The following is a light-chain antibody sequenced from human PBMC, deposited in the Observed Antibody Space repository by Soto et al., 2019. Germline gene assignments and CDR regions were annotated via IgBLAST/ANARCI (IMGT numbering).Light chain of an antibody. CDR1: RSLSSY. Sequence: DIQMTQSPSTLSASVGDNITITCLASRSLSSYVARYQQNPGRAPKLLIYEASSLESGVPSRFSGSGSGRDFTLTISSLQPEDFATYYCQQSYSTPPWTFGQGTKVDIK. CDR2: EAS. J-gene: IGKJ1*01. CDR3: QQSYSTPPWT. V-gene: IGKV1-39*01.